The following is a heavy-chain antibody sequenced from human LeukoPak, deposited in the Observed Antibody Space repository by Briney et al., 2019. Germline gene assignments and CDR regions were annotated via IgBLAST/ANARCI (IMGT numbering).Heavy chain of an antibody. CDR3: TTIPGVDNNFDY. D-gene: IGHD7-27*01. J-gene: IGHJ4*02. Sequence: GGSLRLSCAASGFTFSNAWMSWVRQAPGKGLKWVGRIKSKTDGGTTDYAAPVKGRFTISRDDSKNTLYLQMNSLKTEDTAVYYCTTIPGVDNNFDYWGQGTLVTVSS. V-gene: IGHV3-15*01. CDR2: IKSKTDGGTT. CDR1: GFTFSNAW.